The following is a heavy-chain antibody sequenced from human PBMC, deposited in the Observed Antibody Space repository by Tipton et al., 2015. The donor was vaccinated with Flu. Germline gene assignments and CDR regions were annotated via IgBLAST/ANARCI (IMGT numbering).Heavy chain of an antibody. V-gene: IGHV1-18*01. CDR3: ARDMPQGVVVIPPAKRFDY. CDR1: GYSFNSYG. CDR2: ISAYTDNR. J-gene: IGHJ4*02. Sequence: QVQLVQSGAEVKKPGASVKVSCKTSGYSFNSYGISWVRQAPGQGLEWMGWISAYTDNRNYAQRFQGRVTMTTDTSTNTAFMELRSLRSDDTAVYYCARDMPQGVVVIPPAKRFDYWGQGTPVTVSS. D-gene: IGHD2-2*01.